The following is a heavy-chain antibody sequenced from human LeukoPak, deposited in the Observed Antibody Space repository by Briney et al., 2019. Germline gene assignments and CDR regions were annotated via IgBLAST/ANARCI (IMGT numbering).Heavy chain of an antibody. Sequence: SVKASCKASGGAFSSYAISWVRQAPGQGLEWMGRIIPIFGTANYAQKFQGRVTITTDESTSTAYMELSSLRSEDTAVYYCARGDSSGYYGLYWGQGTLVTVSS. CDR1: GGAFSSYA. D-gene: IGHD3-22*01. CDR2: IIPIFGTA. J-gene: IGHJ4*02. CDR3: ARGDSSGYYGLY. V-gene: IGHV1-69*05.